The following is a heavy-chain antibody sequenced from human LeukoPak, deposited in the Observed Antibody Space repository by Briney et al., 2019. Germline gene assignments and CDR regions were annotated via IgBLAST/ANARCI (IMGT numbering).Heavy chain of an antibody. CDR3: ARSLNYYDSSGYYDY. CDR2: IYYSGST. CDR1: GGSISSHY. J-gene: IGHJ4*02. Sequence: SETLSLTCTVSGGSISSHYWSWIRQPPGKGLEWIGYIYYSGSTNYNPSLKSRVTISVDTSKNQFSLKLSSVTAADTAVYYCARSLNYYDSSGYYDYWGQGTRVTVSS. D-gene: IGHD3-22*01. V-gene: IGHV4-59*11.